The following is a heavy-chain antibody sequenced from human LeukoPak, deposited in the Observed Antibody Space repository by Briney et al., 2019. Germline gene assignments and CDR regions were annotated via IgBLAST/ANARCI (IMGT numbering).Heavy chain of an antibody. V-gene: IGHV3-11*01. CDR1: GFTFSDYY. CDR3: ARDFGTSLGELVDFDY. CDR2: ISSSGSTI. J-gene: IGHJ4*02. Sequence: GGSLRLSCAASGFTFSDYYMSWIRQAPGKGLEWVSCISSSGSTIYYADSVKGRFTISRDNAKNSLYLQMNSLRAEDTAVYYCARDFGTSLGELVDFDYWGQGTLVTVSS. D-gene: IGHD3-16*01.